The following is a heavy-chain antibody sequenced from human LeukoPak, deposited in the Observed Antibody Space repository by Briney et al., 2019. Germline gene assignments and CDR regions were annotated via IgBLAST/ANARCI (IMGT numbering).Heavy chain of an antibody. CDR2: ISGSGGST. J-gene: IGHJ3*02. V-gene: IGHV3-23*01. Sequence: PGGYLRLSCAASGFTFSSYAMSWVRQAPGKGLEWVSAISGSGGSTYYADSVKGRFTISRDNSKNTLYLQMNSLRAEDTAVYYCAKETMIVVVVGNDAFDIWGQGTMVTVSS. D-gene: IGHD3-22*01. CDR1: GFTFSSYA. CDR3: AKETMIVVVVGNDAFDI.